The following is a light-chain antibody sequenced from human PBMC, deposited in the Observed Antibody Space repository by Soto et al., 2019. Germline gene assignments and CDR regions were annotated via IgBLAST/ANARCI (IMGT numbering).Light chain of an antibody. CDR1: SSDVGAYKF. V-gene: IGLV2-8*01. Sequence: QSALTQPPSASGSPRQSVTISCTGTSSDVGAYKFVSWYQHHPGKAPKLLIFEVNKRPSGVPDRFSGSKSGNTASLTVSGLPVEDEADYYCSSYAGSNNVVFGGGIKLTVL. CDR2: EVN. J-gene: IGLJ2*01. CDR3: SSYAGSNNVV.